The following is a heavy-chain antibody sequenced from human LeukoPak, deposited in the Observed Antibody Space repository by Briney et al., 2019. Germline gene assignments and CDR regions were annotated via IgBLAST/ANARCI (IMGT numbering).Heavy chain of an antibody. CDR3: AKGTDGEGYYRPFDY. J-gene: IGHJ4*02. D-gene: IGHD3-10*01. CDR1: GFTLSSST. CDR2: INSGGGTT. V-gene: IGHV3-23*01. Sequence: GGSLRLSCAASGFTLSSSTMSWLRQAPGKGLEWVSAINSGGGTTAAESVKGRFTISRDDSKNTLFPQMNSLRAEDTAVYYCAKGTDGEGYYRPFDYWGQGTLVTVSS.